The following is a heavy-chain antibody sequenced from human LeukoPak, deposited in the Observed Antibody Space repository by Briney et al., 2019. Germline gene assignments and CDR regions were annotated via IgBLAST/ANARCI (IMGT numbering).Heavy chain of an antibody. CDR2: IIPILGIA. CDR1: GGTFSSYA. D-gene: IGHD3-22*01. V-gene: IGHV1-69*04. Sequence: SVKVSCKASGGTFSSYAISWVRQAPGQGLEWMGRIIPILGIANYAQKFQGRVTITADKPTSTAYMELSSLRSEDTAVYYCARDPGYYDSSGYYYYDYWGQGTLVTVSS. J-gene: IGHJ4*02. CDR3: ARDPGYYDSSGYYYYDY.